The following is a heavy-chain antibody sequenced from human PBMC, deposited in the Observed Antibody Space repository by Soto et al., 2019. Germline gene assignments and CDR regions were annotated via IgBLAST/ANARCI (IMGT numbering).Heavy chain of an antibody. D-gene: IGHD2-21*02. Sequence: GSLSLSCAASGFSFSNHWMHWVLHRPAEGLVWVSRITSDGKSKTYAESVKGRFAISRDNAKNTLYLQMNGLTAEDTAVYYCARESGDWPLNWFDPWGQGTLVTVSS. J-gene: IGHJ5*02. V-gene: IGHV3-74*01. CDR3: ARESGDWPLNWFDP. CDR1: GFSFSNHW. CDR2: ITSDGKSK.